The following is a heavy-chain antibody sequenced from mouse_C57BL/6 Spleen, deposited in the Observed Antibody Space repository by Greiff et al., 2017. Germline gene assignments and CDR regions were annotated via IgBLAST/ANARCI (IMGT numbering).Heavy chain of an antibody. D-gene: IGHD1-1*01. J-gene: IGHJ2*01. CDR2: IYPGDGDT. CDR1: GYAFSSSW. CDR3: ANHYYGSSYDY. Sequence: LQESGPELVKPGASVKISCKASGYAFSSSWMNWVKQRPGKGLEWIGRIYPGDGDTNYNGKIKGKATLTADKSSSTAYMQLSSLTSEDSAVYFCANHYYGSSYDYWGQGTTLTVSS. V-gene: IGHV1-82*01.